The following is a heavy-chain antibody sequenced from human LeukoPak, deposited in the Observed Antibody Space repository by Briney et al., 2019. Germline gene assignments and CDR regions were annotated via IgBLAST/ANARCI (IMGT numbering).Heavy chain of an antibody. CDR1: GFTFSSYG. V-gene: IGHV3-33*06. J-gene: IGHJ4*02. CDR2: IWYDGSNK. Sequence: PGRSLRLSCAASGFTFSSYGMHWVRQAPGKGLEWVAVIWYDGSNKYYADSVKGRFTIPRDNSKNTLYLQMNSLRAEDTAVYYCAKDQSYGGNSGDYWGQGTLVTVSS. CDR3: AKDQSYGGNSGDY. D-gene: IGHD4-23*01.